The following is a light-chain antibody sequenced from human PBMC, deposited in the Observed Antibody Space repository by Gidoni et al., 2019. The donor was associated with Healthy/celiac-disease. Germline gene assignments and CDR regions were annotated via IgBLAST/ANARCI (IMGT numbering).Light chain of an antibody. Sequence: DIVMTQSPLSLPVTPGEPASISCRSSQCLLHSNGYNYLDWYLQKPGQSPQLLIYLGSNRASGVPDRFSGSGSGTDFTLKSSRVEAEDVGVYYCMQALQTPKTFGPGTKVDIK. CDR2: LGS. CDR1: QCLLHSNGYNY. J-gene: IGKJ3*01. V-gene: IGKV2-28*01. CDR3: MQALQTPKT.